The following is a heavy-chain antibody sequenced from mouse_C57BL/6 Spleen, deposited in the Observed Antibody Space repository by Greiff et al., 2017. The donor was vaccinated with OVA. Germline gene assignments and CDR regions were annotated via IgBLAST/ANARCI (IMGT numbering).Heavy chain of an antibody. Sequence: QVQLQQSGAELARPGASVKLSCKASSYTFTSYGISWVKQRTGQGLEWIGEIYPRSGNTYYNEKFKGKATLTADKSSSTAYMELRSLTSEDSAVYFCARSVDSSGYVPYAMDYWGQGTSVTVSS. CDR2: IYPRSGNT. V-gene: IGHV1-81*01. CDR1: SYTFTSYG. CDR3: ARSVDSSGYVPYAMDY. D-gene: IGHD3-2*02. J-gene: IGHJ4*01.